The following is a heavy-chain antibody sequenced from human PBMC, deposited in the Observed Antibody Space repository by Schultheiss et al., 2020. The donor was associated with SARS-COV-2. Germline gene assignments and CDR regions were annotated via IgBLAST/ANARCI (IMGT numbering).Heavy chain of an antibody. CDR1: GYTFTSYG. D-gene: IGHD6-19*01. CDR2: ISAYNGNT. J-gene: IGHJ4*02. CDR3: ARDKEAYSSGWYGDY. Sequence: ASVKVSCKASGYTFTSYGISWVRQAPGQGLEWMGWISAYNGNTNYAQKLQGRVTMTTDTSTSTAYMGLRSLRSDDTAVYYCARDKEAYSSGWYGDYWGQGTGVTVAS. V-gene: IGHV1-18*01.